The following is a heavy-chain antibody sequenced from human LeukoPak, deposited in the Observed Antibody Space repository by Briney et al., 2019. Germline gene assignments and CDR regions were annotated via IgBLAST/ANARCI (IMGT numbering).Heavy chain of an antibody. CDR2: ISRDSDIR. CDR3: AKVQS. D-gene: IGHD5-24*01. CDR1: GFIFGRDS. V-gene: IGHV3-48*04. Sequence: GGSLTLSCAASGFIFGRDSMNWVRQAPGRGLEWISYISRDSDIRYYADSVKGRFTISRDNAKNSLYLQMNSLRAEDTALYYCAKVQSWGQGTLVTVSS. J-gene: IGHJ4*02.